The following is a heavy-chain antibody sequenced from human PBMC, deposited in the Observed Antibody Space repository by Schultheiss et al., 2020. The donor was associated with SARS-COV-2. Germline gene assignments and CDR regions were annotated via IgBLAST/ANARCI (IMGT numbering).Heavy chain of an antibody. V-gene: IGHV3-23*01. CDR1: GFTFSSYA. D-gene: IGHD3-9*01. CDR2: ISGSGGST. Sequence: GESLKISCAASGFTFSSYAMSWVRQAPGKGLEWVSAISGSGGSTYYADSVKGRFTISRDNSKNTLYLQMNSLRAEDTAVYYCAKVGGRYFDWLEGYWGQGTLVTVFS. J-gene: IGHJ4*02. CDR3: AKVGGRYFDWLEGY.